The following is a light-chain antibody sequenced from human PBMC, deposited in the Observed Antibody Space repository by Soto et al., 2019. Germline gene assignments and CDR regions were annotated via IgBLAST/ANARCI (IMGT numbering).Light chain of an antibody. CDR1: QSVSSS. V-gene: IGKV3-15*01. CDR3: QQYNNWPRA. J-gene: IGKJ1*01. CDR2: DAS. Sequence: EIVMTQSPATLSVSPGERATLSCRASQSVSSSLAWYQQKPGQAPRLLMYDASTRATGIPARFSGSGSGTQFTLTISSLQSEDFAVYYCQQYNNWPRAFGKGTKVEIK.